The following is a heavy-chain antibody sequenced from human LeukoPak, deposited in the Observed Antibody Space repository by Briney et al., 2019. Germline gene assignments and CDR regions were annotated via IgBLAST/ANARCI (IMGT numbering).Heavy chain of an antibody. CDR1: GGSINNNH. CDR3: SKLSHIAAAGAYSYHALDV. J-gene: IGHJ6*02. V-gene: IGHV4-59*13. D-gene: IGHD6-13*01. Sequence: KPSETLSLTCTVSGGSINNNHWTWIRKPPGKGLEWIWFVSSSGYTEYNPSLNSRLTVSTATSNNRFSLRLRSVTAADTAVYYCSKLSHIAAAGAYSYHALDVWGQGTTVTVSS. CDR2: VSSSGYT.